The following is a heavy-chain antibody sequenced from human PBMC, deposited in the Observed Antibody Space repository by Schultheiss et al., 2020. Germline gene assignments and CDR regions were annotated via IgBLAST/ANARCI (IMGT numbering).Heavy chain of an antibody. D-gene: IGHD2/OR15-2a*01. J-gene: IGHJ4*02. Sequence: GGSLRLSCAASGFTFSSYAMSWVRQAPGKGLEWVSYISSSSSYTNYADSVKGRFTISRDNAKNSLYLEMNSLKTEDTAVYYCARDSMKGGGFDYWGQGTLVTVSS. CDR2: ISSSSSYT. CDR1: GFTFSSYA. CDR3: ARDSMKGGGFDY. V-gene: IGHV3-11*05.